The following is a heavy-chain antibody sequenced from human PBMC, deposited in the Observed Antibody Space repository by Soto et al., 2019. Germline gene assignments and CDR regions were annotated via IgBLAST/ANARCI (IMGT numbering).Heavy chain of an antibody. D-gene: IGHD2-2*01. CDR2: ISGGGGTT. J-gene: IGHJ6*02. CDR3: ARDLGYCSSTGCPDFDAMDV. CDR1: GFTFSTYA. Sequence: TGGSLRGSCTASGFTFSTYAKNWVRQAPGKGLEWVSGISGGGGTTYYADSVKGRFTISRDNSKNTVFLQMNSLRAEDTAVYYCARDLGYCSSTGCPDFDAMDVWGQVTTFMVSS. V-gene: IGHV3-23*01.